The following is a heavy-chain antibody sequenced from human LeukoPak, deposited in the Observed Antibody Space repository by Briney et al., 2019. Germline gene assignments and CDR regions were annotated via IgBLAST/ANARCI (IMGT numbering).Heavy chain of an antibody. D-gene: IGHD6-13*01. CDR2: VYYSGST. CDR1: GGSISSDY. CDR3: AKGYPGIAAAEEPLDY. J-gene: IGHJ4*02. V-gene: IGHV4-59*01. Sequence: SETLSLICTVSGGSISSDYWSWIRQPPGKGLEWIGYVYYSGSTNYNPSLKSRVTISVDTSKNQFSLKLKSVTAADTAVYYCAKGYPGIAAAEEPLDYWGQGTLVTVSS.